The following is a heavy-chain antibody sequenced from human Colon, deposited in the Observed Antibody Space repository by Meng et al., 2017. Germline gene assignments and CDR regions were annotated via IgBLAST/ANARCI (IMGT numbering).Heavy chain of an antibody. CDR2: ISHGGST. D-gene: IGHD2-15*01. V-gene: IGHV4-34*01. J-gene: IGHJ4*02. CDR1: GASFGNYF. CDR3: ARGLGTIQRGYCSGGSCSSDY. Sequence: SEPLSLTCAVYGASFGNYFWSWIRQPPGKGLEWIGEISHGGSTNYNPSLKSRVTISLDMSKNQFSLNLTSVTAADTAVYFCARGLGTIQRGYCSGGSCSSDYWGQGTLVTVSS.